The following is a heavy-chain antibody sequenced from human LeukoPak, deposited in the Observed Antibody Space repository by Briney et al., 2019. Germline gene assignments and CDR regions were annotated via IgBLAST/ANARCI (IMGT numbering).Heavy chain of an antibody. CDR1: VVTSSSYA. CDR2: IHNSGAT. J-gene: IGHJ4*02. V-gene: IGHV4-34*01. CDR3: ARRYYYNLGSFPFDF. Sequence: KARGSLRLSAAAPVVTSSSYAMSWIRQSSGKGLEWIGEIHNSGATNYNPSLNSRVTISEDTSKNQFYPNLSSVTAAHTAVYYCARRYYYNLGSFPFDFWGQGTLVIVSS. D-gene: IGHD3-10*01.